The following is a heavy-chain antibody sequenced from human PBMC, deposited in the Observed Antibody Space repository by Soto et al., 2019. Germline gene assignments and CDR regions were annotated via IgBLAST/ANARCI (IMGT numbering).Heavy chain of an antibody. CDR1: GFSFSSFA. CDR2: MSSDETKI. CDR3: AKDRGSGTLRYYGMDV. V-gene: IGHV3-30*18. Sequence: QVQLVESGGGVVQPGRSLRLSCAASGFSFSSFAVHWVRQAPGKGLEWLAVMSSDETKINYADSVKGRFTISRDNSKNTLFLQLNGLRPEDTAVYFCAKDRGSGTLRYYGMDVWGQGTTVTVSS. D-gene: IGHD3-10*01. J-gene: IGHJ6*02.